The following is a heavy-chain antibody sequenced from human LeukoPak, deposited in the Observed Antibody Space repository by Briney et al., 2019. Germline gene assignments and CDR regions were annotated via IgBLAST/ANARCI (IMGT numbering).Heavy chain of an antibody. J-gene: IGHJ4*02. CDR2: MYHSGST. V-gene: IGHV4-38-2*01. CDR3: VRHPRYSTGWAIYY. CDR1: GYSISNAYY. Sequence: MPSETLSLTCAVSGYSISNAYYWGWIRQPPGKGLEWIASMYHSGSTYYNPSLKSRVTISVDTSKNQFSLKLNSVIAADTAVYYCVRHPRYSTGWAIYYWGQGTLVTVSS. D-gene: IGHD6-19*01.